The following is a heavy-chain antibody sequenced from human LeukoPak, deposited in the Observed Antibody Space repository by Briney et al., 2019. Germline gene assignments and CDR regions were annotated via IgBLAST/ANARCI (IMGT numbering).Heavy chain of an antibody. CDR2: ISESGTDT. D-gene: IGHD6-13*01. V-gene: IGHV3-23*01. J-gene: IGHJ4*02. Sequence: GGSLRLSCAASGITFSRYAMTWVRQAPGKGLEWVASISESGTDTQYADSVKGRFTISRDNSKNTMSLQMSSLRAEDSAIYYCAKSIRPVDRDSWYLHFDCWGQGTLVTVSS. CDR3: AKSIRPVDRDSWYLHFDC. CDR1: GITFSRYA.